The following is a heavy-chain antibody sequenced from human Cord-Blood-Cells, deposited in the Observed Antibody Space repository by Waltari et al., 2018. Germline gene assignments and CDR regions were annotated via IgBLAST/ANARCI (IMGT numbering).Heavy chain of an antibody. CDR2: INPNSGGT. V-gene: IGHV1-2*02. Sequence: QVQLVQSGAEVKKPGASVKVSCKASGYTFTGYYMHWVRQAPGQWLEWMGWINPNSGGTNYAQKFQVRVTMTRDTSISTAYMELSRLRSDDTAVYYCARDIGLTMVRGDEAFDIWGQGTMVTVSS. CDR3: ARDIGLTMVRGDEAFDI. D-gene: IGHD3-10*01. J-gene: IGHJ3*02. CDR1: GYTFTGYY.